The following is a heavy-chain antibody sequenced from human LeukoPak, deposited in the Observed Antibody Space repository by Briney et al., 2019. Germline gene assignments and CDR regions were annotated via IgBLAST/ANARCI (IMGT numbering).Heavy chain of an antibody. CDR2: ISYSAYT. CDR3: ARGRNDNGGMFFDS. Sequence: PSETLSLTCTVSGGSLRSYYWSWLRQAPGKGLEWIGFISYSAYTSYTPSLKSRVAISVDTSKSQFSLRLTSMTAADTAIYYCARGRNDNGGMFFDSWAQGTLVTVST. V-gene: IGHV4-59*01. J-gene: IGHJ4*02. CDR1: GGSLRSYY. D-gene: IGHD4-23*01.